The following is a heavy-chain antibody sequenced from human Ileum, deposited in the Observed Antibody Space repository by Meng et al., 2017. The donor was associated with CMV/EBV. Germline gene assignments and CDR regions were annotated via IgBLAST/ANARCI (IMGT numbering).Heavy chain of an antibody. J-gene: IGHJ2*01. D-gene: IGHD5-12*01. CDR1: GFTFSSFW. Sequence: SCAAAGFTFSSFWMHWVRQVPGKGLVWVSRIIYDGSATIYADSVKGRFTISRDNAKNTLYLQMNSLRVEDTAVYYCARGTWRYFDLWGRGTLVTVSS. CDR2: IIYDGSAT. CDR3: ARGTWRYFDL. V-gene: IGHV3-74*01.